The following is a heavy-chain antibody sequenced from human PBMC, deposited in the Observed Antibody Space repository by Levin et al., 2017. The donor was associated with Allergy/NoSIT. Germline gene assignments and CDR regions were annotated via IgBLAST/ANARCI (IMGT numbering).Heavy chain of an antibody. V-gene: IGHV4-39*01. D-gene: IGHD4-17*01. CDR3: ARLRDYGDYGFDY. J-gene: IGHJ4*02. CDR1: GGSISSSSYY. CDR2: IYYSGST. Sequence: PSETLSLTCTVSGGSISSSSYYWGWIRQPPGKGLEWIGSIYYSGSTYYNPSLKSRVTISVDTSKNQFSLKLSSVTAADTAVYYCARLRDYGDYGFDYWGQGTLVTVSS.